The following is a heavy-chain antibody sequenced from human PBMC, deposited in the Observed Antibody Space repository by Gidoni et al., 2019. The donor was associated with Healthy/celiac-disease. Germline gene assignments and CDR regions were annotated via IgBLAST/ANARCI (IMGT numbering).Heavy chain of an antibody. CDR3: AKMTGARPFDY. CDR1: GFTCSSYA. Sequence: EVQLLESGGGLVQPGGSLRLSCASSGFTCSSYAMSWVRQAPGKGLEWVSAISGSGGSTYYADSVKGRFTIPRDNSKNTLYLQMNSLRAEDTAVYYCAKMTGARPFDYWGQGTLVTVSS. D-gene: IGHD3-10*01. J-gene: IGHJ4*02. V-gene: IGHV3-23*01. CDR2: ISGSGGST.